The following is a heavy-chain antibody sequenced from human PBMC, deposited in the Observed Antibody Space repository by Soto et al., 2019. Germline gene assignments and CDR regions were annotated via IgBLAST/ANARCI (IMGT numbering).Heavy chain of an antibody. CDR1: GYTLTNYS. Sequence: GSVKVSFKASGYTLTNYSLHWVRQAPGQRLEWMGWINAGNGNTKYSQKFQGRVTITRDTSASTAYMELSSLRSEDTAVYYCARSDGPLGDYWGQGTLVTVSS. CDR3: ARSDGPLGDY. CDR2: INAGNGNT. D-gene: IGHD4-17*01. J-gene: IGHJ4*02. V-gene: IGHV1-3*01.